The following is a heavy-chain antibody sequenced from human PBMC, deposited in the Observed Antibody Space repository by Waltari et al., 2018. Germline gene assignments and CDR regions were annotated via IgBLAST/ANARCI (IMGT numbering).Heavy chain of an antibody. V-gene: IGHV3-74*02. CDR3: ASGYYYSVFDS. CDR1: GFTVSSNY. J-gene: IGHJ4*02. CDR2: IDSDGSTK. D-gene: IGHD3-22*01. Sequence: EVQLVESGGGLIQPGGSLRLSCAASGFTVSSNYMSWVRQAPGKGLVWVSRIDSDGSTKNSADSVKGRFTISRDNAKNTLYLQINSLRAEDTAVYYCASGYYYSVFDSWGQGTLVTVSS.